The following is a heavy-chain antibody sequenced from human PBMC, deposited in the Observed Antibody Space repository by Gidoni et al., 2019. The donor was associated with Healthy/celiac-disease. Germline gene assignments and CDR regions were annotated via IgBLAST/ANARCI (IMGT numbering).Heavy chain of an antibody. CDR1: GGSFSGYY. Sequence: QVQIQQWGAGLSTPSETLSLTCAVYGGSFSGYYCSWLRQPPGKGLEWIGEVNHSGSTNYTPSLRNRVTISVDTSKNQFSLKLSSVTAADTAVYYCARAVVGVPAADNWFDPWGQGTLVAVSS. CDR3: ARAVVGVPAADNWFDP. J-gene: IGHJ5*02. V-gene: IGHV4-34*01. D-gene: IGHD2-2*01. CDR2: VNHSGST.